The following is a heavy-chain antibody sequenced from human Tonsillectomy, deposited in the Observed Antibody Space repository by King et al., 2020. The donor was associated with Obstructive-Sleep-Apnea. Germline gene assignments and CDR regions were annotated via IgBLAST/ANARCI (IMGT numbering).Heavy chain of an antibody. Sequence: VQLVXSGGAXVQPGGSLRLSCXASGXNVRTNYRSWVRQAPGKGLEWVSVIFSGGSPYYSDSVKGRFTISGDNSKNTLYLQMYSRXXXDKXLYFCAVPAXXTXSXXLGLDYWXQGPXVTVSS. V-gene: IGHV3-66*01. J-gene: IGHJ4*02. CDR3: AVPAXXTXSXXLGLDY. D-gene: IGHD6-13*01. CDR2: IFSGGSP. CDR1: GXNVRTNY.